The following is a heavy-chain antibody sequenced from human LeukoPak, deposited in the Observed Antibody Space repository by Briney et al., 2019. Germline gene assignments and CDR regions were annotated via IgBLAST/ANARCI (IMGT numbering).Heavy chain of an antibody. CDR1: GFTFSSYA. Sequence: GGYLRLSCAASGFTFSSYAMHWVRQAPGKGLEWVAVISSDGSNKYYADSVKGRFTISRDNSKNTLYLQMNSLRAEDTAVYYCARSFCSGGSCYVPGAFDIWGQGTMVTVSS. J-gene: IGHJ3*02. D-gene: IGHD2-15*01. CDR3: ARSFCSGGSCYVPGAFDI. V-gene: IGHV3-30-3*01. CDR2: ISSDGSNK.